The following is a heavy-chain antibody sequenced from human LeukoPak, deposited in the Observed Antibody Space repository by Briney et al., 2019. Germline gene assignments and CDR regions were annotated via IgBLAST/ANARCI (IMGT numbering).Heavy chain of an antibody. J-gene: IGHJ4*02. D-gene: IGHD2-15*01. Sequence: GGSLRLSCAASGFTFSSYGMSWVRQAPGKGLEWVSSISSSSSYIYYADSVKGRFTISRDNAKNSLYLQMNSLRAEDTAVYYCARVVAAKFVDYWGQGTLVTVSS. V-gene: IGHV3-21*01. CDR3: ARVVAAKFVDY. CDR1: GFTFSSYG. CDR2: ISSSSSYI.